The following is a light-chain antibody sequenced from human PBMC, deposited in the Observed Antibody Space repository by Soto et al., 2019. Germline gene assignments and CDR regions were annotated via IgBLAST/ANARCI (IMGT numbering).Light chain of an antibody. J-gene: IGLJ3*02. CDR2: EDN. CDR3: QSYGSGIQGV. CDR1: SGNIASNY. Sequence: NFMLTQPHSVSESPGKTVTISCTRSSGNIASNYVQWYQQRPGSAPTTVIYEDNLRPSGVPDRFSGSIDRSSNSASLTISGLKTEDEADYFCQSYGSGIQGVFGGRTKLTVL. V-gene: IGLV6-57*04.